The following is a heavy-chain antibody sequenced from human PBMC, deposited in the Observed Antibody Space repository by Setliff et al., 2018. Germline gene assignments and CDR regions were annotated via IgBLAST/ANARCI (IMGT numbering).Heavy chain of an antibody. D-gene: IGHD3-16*01. CDR3: ARDYQGGWFAP. J-gene: IGHJ5*02. V-gene: IGHV4-61*02. CDR2: MYTSGTT. Sequence: SETLSLTCTVSGASISSGSYYWSWIRQPAGKGLEWLGRMYTSGTTNYSPSFKSRVTISADTSKNQISLKLSSVTAADTAVYYCARDYQGGWFAPWGQGIMGTVSS. CDR1: GASISSGSYY.